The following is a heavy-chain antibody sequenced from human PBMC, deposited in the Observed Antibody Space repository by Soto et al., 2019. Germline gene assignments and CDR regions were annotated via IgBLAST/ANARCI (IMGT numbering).Heavy chain of an antibody. CDR3: ARGRPPLDY. CDR2: IYYSGST. V-gene: IGHV4-39*07. J-gene: IGHJ4*02. Sequence: XATLSLTCTVSGGSISSSSYYWGWIRQPPGKGLGWIGSIYYSGSTYYNPSLKSRVTISVDTSKNQFSLKLSSVTAADTAVYYCARGRPPLDYWGQGTLVTVSS. CDR1: GGSISSSSYY.